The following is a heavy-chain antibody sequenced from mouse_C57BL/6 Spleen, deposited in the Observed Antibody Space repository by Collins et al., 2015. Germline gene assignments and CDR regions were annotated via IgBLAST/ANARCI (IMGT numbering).Heavy chain of an antibody. CDR3: AREGEYGNYGVDY. Sequence: QIQLVQSGPELKKPGETVRISCKASGYTFTTAGMQWVQKMPGKGLKWIGWINTHSGVPKYAEDFKGRFAFSLETSASTAYLQISNLKNEDTATYFCAREGEYGNYGVDYWGQGTTLTVSS. CDR2: INTHSGVP. V-gene: IGHV9-4*02. CDR1: GYTFTTAG. J-gene: IGHJ2*01. D-gene: IGHD2-10*02.